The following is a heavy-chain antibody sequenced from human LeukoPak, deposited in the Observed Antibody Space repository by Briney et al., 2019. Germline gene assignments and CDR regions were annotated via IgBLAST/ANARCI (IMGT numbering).Heavy chain of an antibody. CDR1: GFTFSNAW. CDR3: TTDLKWELRSDY. Sequence: PGGSLRLSCAASGFTFSNAWMSWVRQAPGKGLEWVGRIKNKTDGGTTDYAAPVKGRFTISRDDSKNTLYLQMNSLKTEDTAVYYCTTDLKWELRSDYWGQGTLVTVSS. J-gene: IGHJ4*02. V-gene: IGHV3-15*01. CDR2: IKNKTDGGTT. D-gene: IGHD1-26*01.